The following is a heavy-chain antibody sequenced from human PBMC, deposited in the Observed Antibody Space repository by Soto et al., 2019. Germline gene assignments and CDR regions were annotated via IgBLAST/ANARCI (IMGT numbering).Heavy chain of an antibody. J-gene: IGHJ6*02. CDR1: GFTFSDSW. V-gene: IGHV3-7*01. CDR3: ASLGRHG. CDR2: IKQDGSEK. D-gene: IGHD3-16*01. Sequence: GGSLRLSCAASGFTFSDSWMDWVRQAPGKGPEWVANIKQDGSEKTYVDSVKGRFIISRDNAKNSLYLQMNSLRAEDTAVYYCASLGRHGWGQGTTVTVSS.